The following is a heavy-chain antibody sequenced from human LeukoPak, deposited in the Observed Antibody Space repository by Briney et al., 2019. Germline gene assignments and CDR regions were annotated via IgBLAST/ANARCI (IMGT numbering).Heavy chain of an antibody. J-gene: IGHJ4*02. V-gene: IGHV3-7*01. CDR1: GFTFITYW. D-gene: IGHD2-21*02. CDR2: INQDGTEK. Sequence: GGALRLSCAASGFTFITYWMSWVRQAPGKGLEWVANINQDGTEKYYVDSAKGRFTVSRDNAKNSLYLQMNSLRVDDTAIYYCATEQLSCGGDCLDSWGQGTLVTVSS. CDR3: ATEQLSCGGDCLDS.